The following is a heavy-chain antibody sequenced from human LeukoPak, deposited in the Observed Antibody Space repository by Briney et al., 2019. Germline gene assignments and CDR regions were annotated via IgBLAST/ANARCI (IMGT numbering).Heavy chain of an antibody. V-gene: IGHV3-23*01. CDR3: AKVQETGTILTPFQY. Sequence: GGSLRLSCAASGFTFSSYAMSWVRQAPGKGLEWVSAISGSGGTTFYADSVKGRFTISRDNSKNTLYLQVNSLRAADTAVYYCAKVQETGTILTPFQYWGQGTLVTVSS. D-gene: IGHD5-24*01. CDR2: ISGSGGTT. CDR1: GFTFSSYA. J-gene: IGHJ4*02.